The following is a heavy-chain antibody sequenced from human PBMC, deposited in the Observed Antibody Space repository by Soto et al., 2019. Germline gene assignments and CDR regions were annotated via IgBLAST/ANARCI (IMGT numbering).Heavy chain of an antibody. Sequence: GESLKISCAASGFTFSSYAMSWVRQAPGKGLEWVSAISGSGGSTYYADSVKGRFTISRDNSKNTLYLQMNSLRAEDTAVYYCAKVSQLGNFDYWGQGTLVTVSS. V-gene: IGHV3-23*01. CDR1: GFTFSSYA. D-gene: IGHD2-2*01. CDR3: AKVSQLGNFDY. CDR2: ISGSGGST. J-gene: IGHJ4*02.